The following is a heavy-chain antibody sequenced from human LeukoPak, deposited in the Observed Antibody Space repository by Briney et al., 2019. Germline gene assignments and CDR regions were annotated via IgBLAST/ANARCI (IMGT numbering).Heavy chain of an antibody. D-gene: IGHD5-12*01. Sequence: GVSLRLSCAASGFTFNNYGMNLVRQAPGKGLEWISYISGSSTAIYYADSVKGRFTISRDNAKNSLYLQMDGLRAEDTAVYYCATYSGYDRIFDYWGQGTLVTVSS. CDR1: GFTFNNYG. J-gene: IGHJ4*02. V-gene: IGHV3-48*01. CDR3: ATYSGYDRIFDY. CDR2: ISGSSTAI.